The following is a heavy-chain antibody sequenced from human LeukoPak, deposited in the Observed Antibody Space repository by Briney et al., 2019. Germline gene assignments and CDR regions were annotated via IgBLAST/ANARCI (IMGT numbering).Heavy chain of an antibody. CDR2: ISAYNGNT. J-gene: IGHJ2*01. D-gene: IGHD3-22*01. Sequence: GASVKVSCKASGYTFTSYGISWARQAPGQGLEWMGWISAYNGNTNYAQKLQGRVTMTTDTSTSTAYMELRSLRSDDTAVYYCARYYDSSGYPGYWYFDLWGRGTLVTVSS. V-gene: IGHV1-18*01. CDR1: GYTFTSYG. CDR3: ARYYDSSGYPGYWYFDL.